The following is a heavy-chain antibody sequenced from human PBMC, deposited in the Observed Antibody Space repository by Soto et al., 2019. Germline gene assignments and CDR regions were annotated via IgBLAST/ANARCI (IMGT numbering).Heavy chain of an antibody. V-gene: IGHV3-23*01. CDR2: ISGSGGST. CDR3: ARRGSGSYYDY. D-gene: IGHD1-26*01. J-gene: IGHJ4*02. Sequence: EVQLLESGGGLVQPGGSMRLSCAASGFTFSSYVMSWVRQAPGKGLEWVSVISGSGGSTYYADSVKGRFTISRDNSKNTLYLQMNSLRAEDTAVYYCARRGSGSYYDYWGQGTLVTVSS. CDR1: GFTFSSYV.